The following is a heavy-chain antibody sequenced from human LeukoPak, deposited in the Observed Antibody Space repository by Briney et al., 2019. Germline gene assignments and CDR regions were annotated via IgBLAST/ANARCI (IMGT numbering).Heavy chain of an antibody. D-gene: IGHD3-22*01. J-gene: IGHJ6*02. V-gene: IGHV1-69*13. CDR3: ARDGFTYYDSSGSRVYGMDV. Sequence: SVKVSCKASGGTFSSYAISWVRQAPGQGLEWMGGIIPIFGTANYAQKFQGRVTITADESTSTAYMELSSLRSEDAAVYYCARDGFTYYDSSGSRVYGMDVWGQGTTVTVSS. CDR1: GGTFSSYA. CDR2: IIPIFGTA.